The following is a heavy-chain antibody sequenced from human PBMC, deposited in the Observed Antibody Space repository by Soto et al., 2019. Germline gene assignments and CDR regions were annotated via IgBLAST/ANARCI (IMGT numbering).Heavy chain of an antibody. Sequence: QLQLQESGPGLVKPSETLSLTCTVSGGSNSSSSYWGWIRQPPGKGLEWIGSIYSIGSTYYNPSLKSRVTISVDTSKNQFSLKMSSVTAADTAVYYCRRSSRYSTDVWGQGTTVTVSS. V-gene: IGHV4-39*01. J-gene: IGHJ6*02. CDR2: IYSIGST. D-gene: IGHD6-13*01. CDR3: RRSSRYSTDV. CDR1: GGSNSSSSY.